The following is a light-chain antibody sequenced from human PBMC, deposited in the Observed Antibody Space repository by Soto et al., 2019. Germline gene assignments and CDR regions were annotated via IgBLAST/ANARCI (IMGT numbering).Light chain of an antibody. CDR1: ENIKNY. CDR2: GAS. CDR3: AHIHPAQRT. J-gene: IGKJ1*01. V-gene: IGKV1-39*01. Sequence: DIQVTQSPSSLPASLGDRVTITCRASENIKNYLIWYQQKPGKAPKLLIYGASTLKTGVPSRFTGSGSGTDFTFTIGSLQPDDFATYYSAHIHPAQRTFGQGTRVDLK.